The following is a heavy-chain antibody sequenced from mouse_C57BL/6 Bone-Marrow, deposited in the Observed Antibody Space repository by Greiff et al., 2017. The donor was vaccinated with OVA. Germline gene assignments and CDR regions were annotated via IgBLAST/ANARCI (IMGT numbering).Heavy chain of an antibody. CDR3: VRHGNWYFDV. Sequence: EVHLVESGGGLVQPKGSLKLSCAASGFSFNTYAMNWVRQAPGKGLEWVARIRSKSNNYATYYADSVKARFTISRDDSESMRYLQMNNLTTEDTAMYYCVRHGNWYFDVWGTGTTVTVSS. D-gene: IGHD1-1*02. CDR2: IRSKSNNYAT. V-gene: IGHV10-1*01. J-gene: IGHJ1*03. CDR1: GFSFNTYA.